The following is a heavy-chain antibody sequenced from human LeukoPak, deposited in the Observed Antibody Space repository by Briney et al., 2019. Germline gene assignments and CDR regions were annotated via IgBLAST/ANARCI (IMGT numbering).Heavy chain of an antibody. J-gene: IGHJ4*02. V-gene: IGHV3-15*01. D-gene: IGHD6-13*01. CDR3: TTGGLWYVDY. CDR2: IKSKTDDGTT. CDR1: GFAFGNAW. Sequence: PGGSLRLSCAASGFAFGNAWMSWVRQVPGKGLEWVGRIKSKTDDGTTDYAAPVIGRFNISRDDSKNTLYLQMNSLKSEDTALYYCTTGGLWYVDYWGQGILVTVSS.